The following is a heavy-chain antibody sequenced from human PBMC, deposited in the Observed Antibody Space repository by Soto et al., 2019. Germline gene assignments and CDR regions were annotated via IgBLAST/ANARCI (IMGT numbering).Heavy chain of an antibody. CDR2: IISILGLQ. Sequence: QVQLVQSGAEVKKPGSSVKVSCKASGGTLSSYPISWVRQAPGQGLEWMGRIISILGLQNYREKFQGRLTITADKTTTTAYMELSSLRSEDTAVYYCARPRADSGSYFWLDPWGQGTLVTVSS. V-gene: IGHV1-69*02. D-gene: IGHD3-10*01. CDR3: ARPRADSGSYFWLDP. CDR1: GGTLSSYP. J-gene: IGHJ5*02.